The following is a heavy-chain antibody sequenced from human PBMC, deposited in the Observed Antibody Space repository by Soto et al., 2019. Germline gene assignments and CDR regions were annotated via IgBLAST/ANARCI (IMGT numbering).Heavy chain of an antibody. V-gene: IGHV3-21*01. Sequence: EVQLVESGGGLVKPGGSLRLSCAASGFTFSSYSMNWVRQAPGKGLEWVSSISISSSYIYYADSVKGRFTISRDNDKNSLYLKMNSLRAEDTAVYYCARDGAIRGVAFDIWGQGTMVTVSS. D-gene: IGHD3-16*01. J-gene: IGHJ3*02. CDR1: GFTFSSYS. CDR3: ARDGAIRGVAFDI. CDR2: ISISSSYI.